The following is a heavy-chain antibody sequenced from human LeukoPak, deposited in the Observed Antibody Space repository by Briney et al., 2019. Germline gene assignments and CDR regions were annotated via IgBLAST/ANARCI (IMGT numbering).Heavy chain of an antibody. D-gene: IGHD2-21*02. V-gene: IGHV4-59*05. CDR2: IFYSGSA. CDR3: ARQQSDTSLFDP. J-gene: IGHJ5*02. Sequence: PGGSLRLSCAASGFTFSSYWLSWVRQPPGKGLEWIGMIFYSGSAYYTPSLRGRVTLSVDTSRNQFSLNLISVTAADTGVYFCARQQSDTSLFDPWGQGTLVTVSS. CDR1: GFTFSSYW.